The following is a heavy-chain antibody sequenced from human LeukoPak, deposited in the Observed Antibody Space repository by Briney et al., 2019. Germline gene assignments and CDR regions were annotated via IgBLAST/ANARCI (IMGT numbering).Heavy chain of an antibody. CDR1: GGSFSGYY. V-gene: IGHV4-34*01. Sequence: SETLSLTCAVYGGSFSGYYWSWIRQPPGKGLEWIGEINHSGSTNYNPSLKSRVTISVDTSKNQVSLKLSSVTAADTAVYYCARGYWGSGYWGQGTLVTVSS. J-gene: IGHJ4*02. CDR2: INHSGST. CDR3: ARGYWGSGY. D-gene: IGHD7-27*01.